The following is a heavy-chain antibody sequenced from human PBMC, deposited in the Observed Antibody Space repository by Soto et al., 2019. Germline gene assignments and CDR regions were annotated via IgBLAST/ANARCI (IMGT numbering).Heavy chain of an antibody. D-gene: IGHD6-13*01. CDR2: IYYSGST. CDR1: GVSSSSGGYY. CDR3: VTMIAADEEWSDP. J-gene: IGHJ5*02. V-gene: IGHV4-31*03. Sequence: SETLSLTCPFSGVSSSSGGYYWSWIRQHPGKGLEWIGYIYYSGSTYYNPSLKSRVTISVDTSKNQFSLKLSSVTAADTAVYYCVTMIAADEEWSDPWGKGTLVTVSS.